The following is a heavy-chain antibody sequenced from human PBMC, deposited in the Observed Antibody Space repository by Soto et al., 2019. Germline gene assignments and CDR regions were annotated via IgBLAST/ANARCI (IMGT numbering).Heavy chain of an antibody. D-gene: IGHD3-22*01. CDR2: ISGSGGST. CDR1: GFTFSSYA. V-gene: IGHV3-23*01. CDR3: AKNLRTYYYDSSAYARFGIDYYYYYGMDV. Sequence: GGSLRLSCAASGFTFSSYAMSWVRQAPGKGLEWVSAISGSGGSTYYADSVKGRFTISRDNSKNTLYLQMNSLRAEDTAVYYCAKNLRTYYYDSSAYARFGIDYYYYYGMDVWGQGTTVTVSS. J-gene: IGHJ6*02.